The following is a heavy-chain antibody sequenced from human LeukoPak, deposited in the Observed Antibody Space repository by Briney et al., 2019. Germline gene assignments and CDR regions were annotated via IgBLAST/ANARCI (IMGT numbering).Heavy chain of an antibody. CDR1: GFTFSSYW. Sequence: GGSLRLSCSASGFTFSSYWMNWVRQAPGKGLEWVANIKQDGSEIYYVDSVKGRFTISRDNAKNSLYLQMNSLRAEDSAVYYCVRAMDVWGQGTTVTVSS. CDR2: IKQDGSEI. J-gene: IGHJ6*02. V-gene: IGHV3-7*03. CDR3: VRAMDV.